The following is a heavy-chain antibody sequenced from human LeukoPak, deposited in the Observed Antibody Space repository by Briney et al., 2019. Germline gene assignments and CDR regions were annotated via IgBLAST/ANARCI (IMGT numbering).Heavy chain of an antibody. CDR1: RFTFSSYS. Sequence: GGSLRLSCAASRFTFSSYSMNWVRQAPGKGLEWVSSISSSSSYIYYADSVKGRFTISRDNAKNSLYLQMNSLRAEDTAVYYCAREQILAFDIWGQGTMVTVCS. CDR3: AREQILAFDI. CDR2: ISSSSSYI. J-gene: IGHJ3*02. V-gene: IGHV3-21*01.